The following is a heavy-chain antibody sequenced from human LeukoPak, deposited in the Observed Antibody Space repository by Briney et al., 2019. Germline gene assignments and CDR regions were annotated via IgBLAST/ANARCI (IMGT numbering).Heavy chain of an antibody. V-gene: IGHV4-39*02. CDR2: IYYSGNT. D-gene: IGHD2-15*01. J-gene: IGHJ5*02. CDR1: GGSISSSSYY. Sequence: PSETLSLTCTVSGGSISSSSYYWGWIRQPPGKGLEWIGSIYYSGNTYYNPSLKSRVTISVDTSKNHFSLELSSVTAADTAVYYCAIGGYPVNWFDPWGQGTLVTVSS. CDR3: AIGGYPVNWFDP.